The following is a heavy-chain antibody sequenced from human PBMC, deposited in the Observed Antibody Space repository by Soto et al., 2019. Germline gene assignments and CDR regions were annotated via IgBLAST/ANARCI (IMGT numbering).Heavy chain of an antibody. V-gene: IGHV3-15*01. CDR3: TTDPSPKHDYGDYWYFDL. Sequence: VGSLRLSCAASGFTFSNAWMSWVRQAPGKGLEWVGRIKSKTDGGTTDYAAPVKGRFTISRDDSKNTLYLQMNSLKTEDTAVYYCTTDPSPKHDYGDYWYFDLWGRGTLVTVSS. J-gene: IGHJ2*01. CDR1: GFTFSNAW. CDR2: IKSKTDGGTT. D-gene: IGHD4-17*01.